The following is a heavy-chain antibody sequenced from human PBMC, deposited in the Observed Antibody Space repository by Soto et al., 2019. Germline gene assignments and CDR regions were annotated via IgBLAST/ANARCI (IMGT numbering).Heavy chain of an antibody. D-gene: IGHD3-9*01. V-gene: IGHV4-59*11. CDR2: IYFSGGA. CDR3: AWAATETLDMYFFDF. Sequence: QVQLQESGPRLVKPSETLFLTCTVSGDSFGAHYWNWVRQPPGKELRWNGRIYFSGGAHYNPSLQSRATLSIDRSKSQFSLRMRSVTPADTAVYYCAWAATETLDMYFFDFWGQGTLVSVSS. J-gene: IGHJ4*02. CDR1: GDSFGAHY.